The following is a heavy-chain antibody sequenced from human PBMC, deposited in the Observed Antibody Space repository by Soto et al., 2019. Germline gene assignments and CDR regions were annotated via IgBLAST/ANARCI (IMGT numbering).Heavy chain of an antibody. CDR3: ARGTYTHGRFDS. Sequence: QVQLQESGPGLVKPSQTLSLTCTVSGGSISSGGYYWSWIRQHPGKGLEWIGYSYYTGSPFYNPSLKSRLTISVDTSKNQFSLKLSSVTAADTAVYYCARGTYTHGRFDSWGQGTLVTVSS. CDR1: GGSISSGGYY. CDR2: SYYTGSP. J-gene: IGHJ4*02. V-gene: IGHV4-31*03. D-gene: IGHD3-16*01.